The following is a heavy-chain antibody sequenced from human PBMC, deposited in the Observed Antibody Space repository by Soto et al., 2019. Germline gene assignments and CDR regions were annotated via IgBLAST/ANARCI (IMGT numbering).Heavy chain of an antibody. CDR3: ARDRYYGGNRCLDY. D-gene: IGHD4-17*01. J-gene: IGHJ4*02. CDR1: GGTFSSYA. V-gene: IGHV1-69*13. Sequence: SVKVSCKASGGTFSSYAISWVRQAPGQGLEWMGGIIPIFGTANYAQKFQGRVTITADESTSTAYMELSSLRSEDTAVYYCARDRYYGGNRCLDYWGQGTLVTVSS. CDR2: IIPIFGTA.